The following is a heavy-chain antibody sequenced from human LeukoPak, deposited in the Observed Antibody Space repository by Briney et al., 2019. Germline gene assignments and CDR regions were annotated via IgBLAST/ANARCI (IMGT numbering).Heavy chain of an antibody. CDR2: INPNSGGT. V-gene: IGHV1-2*02. CDR1: GYTFTGYY. D-gene: IGHD3-3*01. Sequence: ASVKVSCKASGYTFTGYYMHWVRQAPGQGLEWMGWINPNSGGTNYAQKFQGRVTMTRDTSISTAYMELSTLRSDDTAVYYCARGLLRFLEWKGHFDYWGQGTLVTVSS. CDR3: ARGLLRFLEWKGHFDY. J-gene: IGHJ4*02.